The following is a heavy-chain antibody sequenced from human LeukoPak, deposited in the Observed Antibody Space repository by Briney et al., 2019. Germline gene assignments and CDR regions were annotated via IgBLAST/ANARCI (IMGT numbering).Heavy chain of an antibody. V-gene: IGHV5-51*01. CDR1: GFSFTSYW. Sequence: GESLKISCKGFGFSFTSYWIGWVRQMPGKGLEWMGIIYPGNSDTRYSPSFQGHVTISADKSINTAYLQWSSLKASDTAMYYCARREATTLFFDYWGQGTLVTVSS. CDR2: IYPGNSDT. J-gene: IGHJ4*02. D-gene: IGHD5-12*01. CDR3: ARREATTLFFDY.